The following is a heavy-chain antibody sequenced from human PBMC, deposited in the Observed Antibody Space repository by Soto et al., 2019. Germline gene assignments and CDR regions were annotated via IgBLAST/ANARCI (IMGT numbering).Heavy chain of an antibody. V-gene: IGHV4-30-4*01. CDR3: ARDSLGLGNSDLYYYYYGMDV. CDR2: IYYSGST. CDR1: GGSISSGDHY. D-gene: IGHD4-4*01. Sequence: SETLSLTCTVSGGSISSGDHYWSWIRQPPGTGLEWIGYIYYSGSTYYNPSLKSRVTISVDTSKNQFSLKLSSVTAADTAVYYCARDSLGLGNSDLYYYYYGMDVWGQGTTVTVSS. J-gene: IGHJ6*02.